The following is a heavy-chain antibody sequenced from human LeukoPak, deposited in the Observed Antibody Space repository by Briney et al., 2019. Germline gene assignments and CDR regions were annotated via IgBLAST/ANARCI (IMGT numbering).Heavy chain of an antibody. CDR3: ARHERWLHAGLDH. V-gene: IGHV4-39*01. CDR2: IYYSGST. CDR1: GGSISSSSYY. D-gene: IGHD5-24*01. J-gene: IGHJ4*02. Sequence: PSETLSLTCTVSGGSISSSSYYWGWIRQPPGKGLEWIGSIYYSGSTYYNPSLKSRVTISVDTSKNQFSLKLSSVTAADTAVYYCARHERWLHAGLDHWGQGTLVTVSS.